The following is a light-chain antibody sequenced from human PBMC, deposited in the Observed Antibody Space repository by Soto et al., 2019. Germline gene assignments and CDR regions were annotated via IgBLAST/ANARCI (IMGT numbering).Light chain of an antibody. J-gene: IGKJ1*01. V-gene: IGKV1-5*03. CDR1: QSVSIW. CDR2: KSS. Sequence: DIQMTQSPSTLSASVGDRVTISCRASQSVSIWLAWYQQKPGRAPKLLIYKSSILESGVPSRFSGSASGTEFTLTISSLQPDDFATYYCQQFNTSPWTFGKGTKVDIK. CDR3: QQFNTSPWT.